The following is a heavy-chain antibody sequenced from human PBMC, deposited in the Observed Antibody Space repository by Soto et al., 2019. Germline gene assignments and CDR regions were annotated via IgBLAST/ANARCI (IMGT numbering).Heavy chain of an antibody. V-gene: IGHV3-23*01. CDR3: AKSPGMYYYDISGYYHYDY. Sequence: PGGSLRLSCAASGFTFSSYAMSWVRQAPGKGLEWVSAISGSGVSTYYADSVKGRFTISRDNSKNTLYLQMNSLRAEDTAVYYCAKSPGMYYYDISGYYHYDYWGQGTLVTVSS. D-gene: IGHD3-22*01. CDR2: ISGSGVST. J-gene: IGHJ4*02. CDR1: GFTFSSYA.